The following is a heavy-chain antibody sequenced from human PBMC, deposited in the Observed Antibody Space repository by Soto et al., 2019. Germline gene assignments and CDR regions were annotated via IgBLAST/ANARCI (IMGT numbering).Heavy chain of an antibody. CDR1: GGSISSYY. CDR2: IYYSGST. V-gene: IGHV4-59*01. CDR3: ARGKYYYDSSGYYRSYYYYYGMDV. Sequence: SETLSLTCTVSGGSISSYYWSWIRQPPGKGLEWIGYIYYSGSTNYNPSLKSRVTISVDTSKNQFSLKLSSVTAADTAVYYCARGKYYYDSSGYYRSYYYYYGMDVWGQGTTVTVSS. D-gene: IGHD3-22*01. J-gene: IGHJ6*02.